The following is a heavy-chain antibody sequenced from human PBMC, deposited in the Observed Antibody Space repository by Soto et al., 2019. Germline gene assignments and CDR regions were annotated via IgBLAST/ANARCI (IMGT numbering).Heavy chain of an antibody. V-gene: IGHV1-58*02. D-gene: IGHD3-22*01. CDR1: GFTFTSSA. J-gene: IGHJ3*02. CDR2: IVVGSGNT. Sequence: QMQLVQSGPEVKKPGTSVKVSCKASGFTFTSSAMQWVRQARGQRLEWIGWIVVGSGNTNYAQKFQERVTITRDMSTSTAYMELSSLRSEDTAVYYCAADRGHYYDSSGRSEGAFDIWGQGTMVTVSS. CDR3: AADRGHYYDSSGRSEGAFDI.